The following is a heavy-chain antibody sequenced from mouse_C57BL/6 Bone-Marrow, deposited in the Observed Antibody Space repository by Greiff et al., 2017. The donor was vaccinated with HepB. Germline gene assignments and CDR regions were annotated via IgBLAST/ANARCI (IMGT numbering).Heavy chain of an antibody. CDR1: GYTFTSYG. V-gene: IGHV1-81*01. CDR2: IYPRSGNT. D-gene: IGHD2-3*01. Sequence: QVQLQQSGAELARPGASVKLSCKASGYTFTSYGISWVKQRTGQGLEWIGEIYPRSGNTYYNEKFKGKATLTADKSSSTAYMELRSLTSEDSAVYFCARWIDDDSHYYAMDYWGQGTSVTVSS. CDR3: ARWIDDDSHYYAMDY. J-gene: IGHJ4*01.